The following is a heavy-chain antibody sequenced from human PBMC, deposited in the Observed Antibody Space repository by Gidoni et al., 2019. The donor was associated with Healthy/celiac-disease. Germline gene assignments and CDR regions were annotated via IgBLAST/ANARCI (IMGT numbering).Heavy chain of an antibody. V-gene: IGHV1-69*01. CDR3: ARGARLTTVAPFDY. CDR1: GGTFRSYA. CDR2: IIPIFGTA. D-gene: IGHD4-17*01. J-gene: IGHJ4*02. Sequence: QVQLVQSGAEVKKPGSSVKVSSKASGGTFRSYAISWVRQAPGQGLEWMGGIIPIFGTANYAQKFQGRVTITADESTSTAYMELSSLRSEDTAVYYCARGARLTTVAPFDYWGQGTLVTVSS.